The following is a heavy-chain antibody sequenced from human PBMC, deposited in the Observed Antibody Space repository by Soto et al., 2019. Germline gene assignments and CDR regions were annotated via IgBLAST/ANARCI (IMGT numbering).Heavy chain of an antibody. CDR3: LKDAPNGSIDY. Sequence: VQVVASGGGLVQPGRSLRLSCAVSGFRFEQYVMHWVRQDPGKGLECVSTLSPTGDTVAYADSVEGRFTVSRDNAKTSLYLQMNSLKGDDTAFYYCLKDAPNGSIDYWCQGTLVTVSS. CDR1: GFRFEQYV. J-gene: IGHJ4*02. D-gene: IGHD3-10*01. CDR2: LSPTGDTV. V-gene: IGHV3-9*01.